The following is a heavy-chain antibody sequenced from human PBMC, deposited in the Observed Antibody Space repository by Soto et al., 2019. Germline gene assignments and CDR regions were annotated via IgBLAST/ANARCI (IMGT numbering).Heavy chain of an antibody. V-gene: IGHV1-69*15. Sequence: QVQLVQSGAEVKKPGSSVKVSCKASGGTFSNYAITWVRQAPGQGLEWLGRIIPIFGSANFAQKFQGRVTLTADESTTTVYMELSSLRSDDTAVYYCAKDGGKAGYFGNWFDPCGQGTLVTVSS. D-gene: IGHD5-12*01. J-gene: IGHJ5*02. CDR1: GGTFSNYA. CDR2: IIPIFGSA. CDR3: AKDGGKAGYFGNWFDP.